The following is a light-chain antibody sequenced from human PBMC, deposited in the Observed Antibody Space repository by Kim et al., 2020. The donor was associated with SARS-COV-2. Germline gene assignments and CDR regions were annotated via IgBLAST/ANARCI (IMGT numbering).Light chain of an antibody. CDR1: ALPKQY. CDR2: KDS. J-gene: IGLJ3*02. V-gene: IGLV3-25*03. Sequence: SYELTQPPSVSVSPGQTARITCSGDALPKQYAYWYQQKSGQAPVLVIYKDSERPSGIPERFSGSSSGTTVTLTISGVQAEDEADYYCQSADSGGTYWVFGGGTKLTVL. CDR3: QSADSGGTYWV.